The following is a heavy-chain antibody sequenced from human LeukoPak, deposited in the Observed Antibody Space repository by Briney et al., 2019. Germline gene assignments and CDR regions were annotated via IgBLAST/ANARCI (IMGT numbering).Heavy chain of an antibody. CDR1: GGSISSGSYY. CDR3: ARAYWYSSGWYYFDY. V-gene: IGHV4-61*02. CDR2: IYTSGST. Sequence: SETLSLTCTVSGGSISSGSYYWSWIRQPAGKGLEWIGRIYTSGSTNYNPSLKSRVTISVDTSKNQFSLKLSSVTAADTAVYYCARAYWYSSGWYYFDYWGQGTLVTVSS. J-gene: IGHJ4*02. D-gene: IGHD6-19*01.